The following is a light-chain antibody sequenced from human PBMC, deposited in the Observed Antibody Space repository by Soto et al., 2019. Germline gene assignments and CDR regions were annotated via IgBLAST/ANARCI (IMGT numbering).Light chain of an antibody. CDR1: SNDVGRYNL. J-gene: IGLJ3*02. CDR2: EAT. CDR3: CAYAGSGTVV. Sequence: QSALTQPASVSGSPEQSITISCTGTSNDVGRYNLVSWYQQHPGKAPKVMIYEATKRPSGVSNRFSGSKSGNTASLTISGLQAEDEADYYCCAYAGSGTVVFGGRTKVTVL. V-gene: IGLV2-23*01.